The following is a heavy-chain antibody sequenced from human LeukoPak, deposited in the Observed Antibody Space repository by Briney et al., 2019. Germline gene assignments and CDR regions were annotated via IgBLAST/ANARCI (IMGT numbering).Heavy chain of an antibody. Sequence: GGSLRLSCAASGFTFSSYSMNWVRQAPGKGPEWVSSISSSSSYIYYADSVKGRFTISRDNAKNSLYLQMNSLRAEDTAVYYCARDAAPESGSFDYWGQGTLVTVSS. V-gene: IGHV3-21*01. D-gene: IGHD1-14*01. CDR3: ARDAAPESGSFDY. CDR2: ISSSSSYI. J-gene: IGHJ4*02. CDR1: GFTFSSYS.